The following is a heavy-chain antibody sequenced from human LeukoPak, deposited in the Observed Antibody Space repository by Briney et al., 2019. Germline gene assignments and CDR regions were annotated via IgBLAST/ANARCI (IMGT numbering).Heavy chain of an antibody. CDR3: ATLTVAWDY. CDR2: ISSTSSYI. V-gene: IGHV3-21*01. CDR1: GFTFSGYW. J-gene: IGHJ4*02. D-gene: IGHD7-27*01. Sequence: PGGSLSLSCVASGFTFSGYWMHWVRPPPGKGLVWVSSISSTSSYIYYADSVKGRFTISRDNAKNSLYLQMNGLRAEDTAVYYCATLTVAWDYWGQGTLVTVSS.